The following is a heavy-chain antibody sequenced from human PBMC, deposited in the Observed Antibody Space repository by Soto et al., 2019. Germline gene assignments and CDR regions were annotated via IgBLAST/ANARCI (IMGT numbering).Heavy chain of an antibody. CDR1: GLAFSSCT. J-gene: IGHJ6*02. CDR3: FRENYFSYHGMDV. Sequence: EVQLVESGGGLVQPGGSLTLSCAGSGLAFSSCTIHWVRQASGKGLEWVGRIRSKANSYATAYAASVKGRFIISRDDSKTTAYLQMSSLKIEDTAVYYCFRENYFSYHGMDVWGQGTTVTISS. V-gene: IGHV3-73*02. CDR2: IRSKANSYAT.